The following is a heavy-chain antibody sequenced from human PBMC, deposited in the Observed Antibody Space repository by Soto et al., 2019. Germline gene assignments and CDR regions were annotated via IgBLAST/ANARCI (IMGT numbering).Heavy chain of an antibody. D-gene: IGHD6-13*01. J-gene: IGHJ6*03. CDR3: AREEQQLVDGYYYYYYYMDV. CDR2: ISSSGSTI. Sequence: GRSLRRSGAASVFTFSGYYMSWIRQDPGKGLEWVSYISSSGSTIYYADSVKGRFTISRDNAKNSLYLQMNSLRAEDTAVYYCAREEQQLVDGYYYYYYYMDVWGKGTTVTVSS. CDR1: VFTFSGYY. V-gene: IGHV3-11*01.